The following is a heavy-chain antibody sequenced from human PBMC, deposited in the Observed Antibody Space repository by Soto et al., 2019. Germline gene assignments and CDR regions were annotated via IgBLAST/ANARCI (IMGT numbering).Heavy chain of an antibody. CDR3: ASAFSPWYWFDP. CDR1: GGTFSSYA. V-gene: IGHV1-69*13. Sequence: RASVKVSCKASGGTFSSYAISWVRQAPGQGLEWMGGIIPIFGTANYAQKFQGRVTITADESTSTAYMELSSLRSEDTAVYYCASAFSPWYWFDPWGQGTLVTVSS. J-gene: IGHJ5*02. CDR2: IIPIFGTA. D-gene: IGHD1-20*01.